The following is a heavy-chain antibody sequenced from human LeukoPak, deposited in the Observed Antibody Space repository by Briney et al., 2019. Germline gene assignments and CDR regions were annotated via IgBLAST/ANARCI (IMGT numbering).Heavy chain of an antibody. Sequence: PVASVKVSCKASGYTFTSYGLSWVRQAPGQELEWMGTINPSGGSTSYAQKFQGRVTMTRDMSTSTVYMELSSLRSEDTAVYYCASRRKTVTAMVTGLDYWGQGTLVTVSS. V-gene: IGHV1-46*01. D-gene: IGHD5-18*01. J-gene: IGHJ4*02. CDR1: GYTFTSYG. CDR3: ASRRKTVTAMVTGLDY. CDR2: INPSGGST.